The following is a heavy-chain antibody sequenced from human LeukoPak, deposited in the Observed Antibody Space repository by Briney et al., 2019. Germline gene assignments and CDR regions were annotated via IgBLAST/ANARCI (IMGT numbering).Heavy chain of an antibody. CDR3: TRDSPATDSNFDY. Sequence: ASVTVSCKASGYTFTGYYMHWVRQAPGQGLEWMGRINPNSGGTNYAQKFQDRVTMTRDTSISTAYMELSRLRSDDTAVYYCTRDSPATDSNFDYWGQGTLVTVSS. CDR2: INPNSGGT. D-gene: IGHD3-3*01. J-gene: IGHJ4*02. CDR1: GYTFTGYY. V-gene: IGHV1-2*06.